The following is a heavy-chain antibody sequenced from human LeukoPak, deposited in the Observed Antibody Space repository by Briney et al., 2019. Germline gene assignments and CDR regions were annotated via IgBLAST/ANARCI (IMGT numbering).Heavy chain of an antibody. CDR2: INPNSGGT. CDR1: GYTFTGYY. CDR3: AKRDSTVGGRNEYYFDH. Sequence: GASVKVSCKASGYTFTGYYMHWVRQAPGQGLEWMGWINPNSGGTNYAQKFQGRVTMTRDTSISTAYMELSRLRSDDTAVYYCAKRDSTVGGRNEYYFDHWGQGTLVTVSS. J-gene: IGHJ4*02. D-gene: IGHD4-23*01. V-gene: IGHV1-2*02.